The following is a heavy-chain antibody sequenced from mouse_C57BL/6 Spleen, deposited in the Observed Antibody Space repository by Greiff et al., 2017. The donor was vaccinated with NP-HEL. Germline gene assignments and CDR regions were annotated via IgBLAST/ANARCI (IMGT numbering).Heavy chain of an antibody. CDR2: IYPNSGGT. CDR1: GYTFTSYW. D-gene: IGHD1-1*02. CDR3: ARERVMGEGDYFDY. Sequence: VQLQQPGAELVKPGASVKLSCKASGYTFTSYWMHWVKQRPGRGLEWIGRIYPNSGGTKYNEKFKSKATLTVDKPSSTAYMQLSSLTSEDSAVYYCARERVMGEGDYFDYWGQGTTLTVSS. V-gene: IGHV1-72*01. J-gene: IGHJ2*01.